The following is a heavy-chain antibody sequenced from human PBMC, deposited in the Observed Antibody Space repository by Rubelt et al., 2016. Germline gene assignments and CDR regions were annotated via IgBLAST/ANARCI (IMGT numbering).Heavy chain of an antibody. D-gene: IGHD2-8*02. CDR1: GFTLSSHS. CDR3: TGPIEYCRVGECYC. V-gene: IGHV3-48*04. J-gene: IGHJ4*02. CDR2: ISSTGRTI. Sequence: EVQLVESGGGLAQPGGSLRLSCAVSGFTLSSHSMNWVRQAPGKGLEWVSYISSTGRTIHYADSVKGRFTIARDNAKNSLYLQMNSLRVEDTAIYYCTGPIEYCRVGECYCWGQGTLVTVSS.